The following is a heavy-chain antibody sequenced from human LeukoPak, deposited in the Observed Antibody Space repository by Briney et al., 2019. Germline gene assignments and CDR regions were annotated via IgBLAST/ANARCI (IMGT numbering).Heavy chain of an antibody. J-gene: IGHJ5*02. V-gene: IGHV3-21*01. CDR3: AREHTIFASPTRFDP. CDR2: ISSSSSYI. Sequence: GGALRLSCAASGFTFSSYSMNWVRQGPGKGPEWGSSISSSSSYIYYADSVKGRFTISRDNAKNSLYLQRNSLRAEDTVVYYCAREHTIFASPTRFDPWGQGTLVTVAS. CDR1: GFTFSSYS. D-gene: IGHD3-3*01.